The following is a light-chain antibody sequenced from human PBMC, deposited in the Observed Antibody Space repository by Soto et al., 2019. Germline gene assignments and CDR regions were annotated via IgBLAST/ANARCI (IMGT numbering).Light chain of an antibody. J-gene: IGLJ2*01. CDR3: SSYTSSSTPVV. Sequence: QSALTQPASVSRSPGQSITISCTGTSSDVGGYNYVSWYQQHPGKAPKLMIYDVSNRPSGVSNRFSGSKSGNTASLTISGLQAEDEAHYYCSSYTSSSTPVVFGGGTQLTLL. V-gene: IGLV2-14*01. CDR2: DVS. CDR1: SSDVGGYNY.